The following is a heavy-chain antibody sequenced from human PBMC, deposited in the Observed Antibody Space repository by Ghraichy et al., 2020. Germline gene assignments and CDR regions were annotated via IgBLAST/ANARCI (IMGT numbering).Heavy chain of an antibody. V-gene: IGHV3-30*02. CDR3: ATWGNLDYYHYYMDV. CDR2: IRYDGSNK. J-gene: IGHJ6*03. CDR1: GFTFSSYG. Sequence: GGSLRLSCAASGFTFSSYGMHWVRQAPGKGLEWVAFIRYDGSNKYYADSVKGRFTISRDSSKNTLYLQMNSLRAEDTAVYYCATWGNLDYYHYYMDVWGKGTTVPVSS. D-gene: IGHD4-23*01.